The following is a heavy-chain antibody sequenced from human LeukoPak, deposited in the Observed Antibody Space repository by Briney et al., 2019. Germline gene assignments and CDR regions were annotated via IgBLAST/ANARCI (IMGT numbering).Heavy chain of an antibody. CDR2: IYYSGST. CDR1: GGSISSYY. J-gene: IGHJ4*02. D-gene: IGHD3-22*01. CDR3: TREVMDSSGPIGEDY. V-gene: IGHV4-59*01. Sequence: PSETLSLTCTVSGGSISSYYWSWIRQPPGKGLEWIGYIYYSGSTNYNPSLKSRVTISVDTSKNQFSLKLSSVTAADTAVYYCTREVMDSSGPIGEDYWGQGTLVTVSS.